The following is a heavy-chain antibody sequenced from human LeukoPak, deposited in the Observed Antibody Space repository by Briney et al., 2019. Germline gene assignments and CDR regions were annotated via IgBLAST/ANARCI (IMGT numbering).Heavy chain of an antibody. J-gene: IGHJ4*02. D-gene: IGHD2-15*01. Sequence: ASVKVSCKASGYTFTSYYMHWVRQAPGQGLEWMGIINPSGGSTSYAQKFQGRVTMTRDTSTSTVYMELSSLRSEDTAVYYYARATDIVVVVADFDYWGQGTLVTVSS. V-gene: IGHV1-46*01. CDR3: ARATDIVVVVADFDY. CDR1: GYTFTSYY. CDR2: INPSGGST.